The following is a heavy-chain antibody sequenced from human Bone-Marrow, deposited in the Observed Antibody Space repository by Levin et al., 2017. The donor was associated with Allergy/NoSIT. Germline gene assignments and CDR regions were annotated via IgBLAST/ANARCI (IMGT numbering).Heavy chain of an antibody. CDR1: GGSFSGYY. J-gene: IGHJ6*03. D-gene: IGHD3-3*01. V-gene: IGHV4-34*01. Sequence: SETLSLTCAVYGGSFSGYYWSWIRQPPGKGLEWIGEINHSGSTNYNPSLKSRVTISVDTSKNQFSLKLSSVTAADTAVYYCARACFRIFGVVIYDYYMDVWGKGTTVTVSS. CDR2: INHSGST. CDR3: ARACFRIFGVVIYDYYMDV.